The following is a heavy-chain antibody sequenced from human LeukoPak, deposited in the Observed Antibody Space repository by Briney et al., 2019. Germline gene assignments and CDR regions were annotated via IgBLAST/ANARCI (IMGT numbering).Heavy chain of an antibody. D-gene: IGHD4-17*01. J-gene: IGHJ4*02. CDR2: VSYDGSNK. Sequence: PGGSLRLSCAPSGVIFNNFAFHWVRQAPGKGLEWIAAVSYDGSNKYYADSVRGRLTISRDNSKNTLYLQMNSLRAEDTAVYYCARAGRADGDYHYFDYWGQGTLVTVSP. V-gene: IGHV3-30-3*01. CDR1: GVIFNNFA. CDR3: ARAGRADGDYHYFDY.